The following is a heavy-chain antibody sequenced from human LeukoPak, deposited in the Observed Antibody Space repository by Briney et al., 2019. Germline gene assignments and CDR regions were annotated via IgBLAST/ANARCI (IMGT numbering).Heavy chain of an antibody. J-gene: IGHJ4*02. D-gene: IGHD4-17*01. Sequence: SETLSLTCTVSGGSISSGGYYWSWIRQHPGKGPEWIGNIYRGRTRFNPALTRRVTISLDMSKTKVSLSLTSVTAADTARYYCAREGEYGDSYYWGQGILVIVSA. V-gene: IGHV4-30-4*08. CDR2: IYRGRT. CDR1: GGSISSGGYY. CDR3: AREGEYGDSYY.